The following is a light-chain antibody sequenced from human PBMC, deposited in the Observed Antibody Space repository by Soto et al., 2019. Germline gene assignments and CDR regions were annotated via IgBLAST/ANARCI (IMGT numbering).Light chain of an antibody. CDR3: CSFAVGAALV. CDR2: EGT. J-gene: IGLJ2*01. CDR1: SSNVGTYDL. V-gene: IGLV2-23*01. Sequence: QSALTQPASVSASPGQSITISCTGTSSNVGTYDLVSWYQHHPDKAHKLIIYEGTKRPSGISSRVSGSKSGNTACLTISGLPAEDDGDYYCCSFAVGAALVFGGGTKVTVL.